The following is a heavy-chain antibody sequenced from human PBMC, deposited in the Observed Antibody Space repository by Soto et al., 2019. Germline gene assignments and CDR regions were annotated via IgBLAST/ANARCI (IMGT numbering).Heavy chain of an antibody. V-gene: IGHV1-69*13. CDR3: ARSITIFGVVITPDYYYGMDV. Sequence: SVKVSCKASGGTFSSYAISWVRQAPGQGLEWMGGIIPIFGTANYAQKFQGRVTITADESTSTAYMELSSLRSEDTAVYYCARSITIFGVVITPDYYYGMDVWGQGTTVTVSS. D-gene: IGHD3-3*01. J-gene: IGHJ6*02. CDR2: IIPIFGTA. CDR1: GGTFSSYA.